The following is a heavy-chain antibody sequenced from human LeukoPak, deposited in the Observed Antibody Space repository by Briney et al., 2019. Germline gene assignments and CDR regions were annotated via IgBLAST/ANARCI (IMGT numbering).Heavy chain of an antibody. Sequence: PSETLSLTCTVSGGSISSSSYYWGWIRQPPGKGLEWIGSIYYSGSTYYNPSLKSRVTMSVDTSKNQFSLKLSSVTAADTAVYYCAILLERPCWGQGTLVTVSS. V-gene: IGHV4-39*01. CDR3: AILLERPC. J-gene: IGHJ4*02. CDR1: GGSISSSSYY. CDR2: IYYSGST. D-gene: IGHD1-1*01.